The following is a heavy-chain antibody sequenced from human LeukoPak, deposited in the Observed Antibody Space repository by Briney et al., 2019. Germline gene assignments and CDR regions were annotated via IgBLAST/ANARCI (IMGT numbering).Heavy chain of an antibody. J-gene: IGHJ4*02. D-gene: IGHD2-2*01. CDR3: ARSNIVVVPAALFDY. Sequence: SETLSLTCTVSGGSISSGDYNWSWFRQPPGKGLGWIGYIYDSGSTYYNPSLKSRVTISVDTSKNQFSLKLSSVTAADTAVYYCARSNIVVVPAALFDYWGQGTLVTVSS. CDR1: GGSISSGDYN. CDR2: IYDSGST. V-gene: IGHV4-30-4*08.